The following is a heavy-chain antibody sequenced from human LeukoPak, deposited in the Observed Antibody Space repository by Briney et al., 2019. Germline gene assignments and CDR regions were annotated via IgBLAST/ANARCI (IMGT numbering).Heavy chain of an antibody. V-gene: IGHV4-39*01. D-gene: IGHD6-6*01. CDR1: GGSINTSSYY. Sequence: SETLSLTCTVSGGSINTSSYYWDWIRQPPGKGLEWIGSIYYSEKAYYNPSLKSRVTMSVDTSKNQFSLKLSSVTAADTAVDYCARLEDSSSRHYAFDIWGQGTMVTVSS. CDR2: IYYSEKA. J-gene: IGHJ3*02. CDR3: ARLEDSSSRHYAFDI.